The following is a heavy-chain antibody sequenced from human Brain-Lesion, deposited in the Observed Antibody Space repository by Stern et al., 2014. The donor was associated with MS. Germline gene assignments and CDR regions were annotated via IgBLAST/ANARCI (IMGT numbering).Heavy chain of an antibody. CDR2: IYYSGNT. D-gene: IGHD2-15*01. J-gene: IGHJ5*02. V-gene: IGHV4-39*01. CDR1: GGSVSSTSYA. CDR3: AGEEDIRYCSGGSCTGNWFDP. Sequence: QVQLQESGPGLVKPSETLSLTCTVAGGSVSSTSYALAWIRQPPGKGLEWIGPIYYSGNTYYSPSLKSRLTLSLDTFKNQFSLQLRLVTAADTAVYYCAGEEDIRYCSGGSCTGNWFDPWGQGTLVTVSS.